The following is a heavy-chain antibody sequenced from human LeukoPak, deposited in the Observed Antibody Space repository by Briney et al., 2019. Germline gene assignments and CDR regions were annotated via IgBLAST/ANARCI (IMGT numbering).Heavy chain of an antibody. D-gene: IGHD1-26*01. CDR1: GFTFSRYG. CDR2: IWHDGSYE. V-gene: IGHV3-33*01. CDR3: AIDGVGATSLDC. J-gene: IGHJ4*02. Sequence: GGSLRLSCAASGFTFSRYGMHWVRQAPGKGLEWVAVIWHDGSYEYYADSVKGRFTISRDSSKNTLYLQMNSLRAEDTAVYYCAIDGVGATSLDCWGQGTLVTVSS.